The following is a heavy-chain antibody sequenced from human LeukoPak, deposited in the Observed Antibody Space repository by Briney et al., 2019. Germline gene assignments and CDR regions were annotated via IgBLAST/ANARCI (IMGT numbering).Heavy chain of an antibody. D-gene: IGHD2-2*01. J-gene: IGHJ6*03. CDR2: IIPIFGTA. CDR3: ARFRIAGVPAAIRAGSYMDV. CDR1: GGTFSSYA. Sequence: SVKVSCKASGGTFSSYAISWVRQAPGQGLEWMGGIIPIFGTANYAQKFQGRVTITADESTSTAYMELSSLRSEDTAVYYCARFRIAGVPAAIRAGSYMDVWGKGTTVTVSS. V-gene: IGHV1-69*13.